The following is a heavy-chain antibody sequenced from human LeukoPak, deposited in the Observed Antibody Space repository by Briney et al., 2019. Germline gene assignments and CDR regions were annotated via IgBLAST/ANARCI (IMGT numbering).Heavy chain of an antibody. D-gene: IGHD1-26*01. J-gene: IGHJ4*02. CDR2: NYNSGST. CDR1: GDSISSYY. Sequence: TSETLSLTCSVSGDSISSYYWSWIRQPPEKGLEWIGYNYNSGSTHYNPSLKSRVTISVDTSKNQFSLKLSSVTAADTAVYYCARGGGRLQPIDHWGQGTLVTVSS. V-gene: IGHV4-59*01. CDR3: ARGGGRLQPIDH.